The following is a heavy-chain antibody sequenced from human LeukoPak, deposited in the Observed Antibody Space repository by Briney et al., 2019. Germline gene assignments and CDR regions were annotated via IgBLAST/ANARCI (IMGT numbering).Heavy chain of an antibody. J-gene: IGHJ4*02. CDR1: GGSISSSSYY. Sequence: SETLSLTCTVSGGSISSSSYYWGWIRQPPGKGLEWIGSIYYSGSTYYNPSLKSRVTISVDTSKNQFSLKLSSVTAADTAVYYCARHWGYGGTPDYWGQGTLVTVSS. D-gene: IGHD4-23*01. V-gene: IGHV4-39*01. CDR3: ARHWGYGGTPDY. CDR2: IYYSGST.